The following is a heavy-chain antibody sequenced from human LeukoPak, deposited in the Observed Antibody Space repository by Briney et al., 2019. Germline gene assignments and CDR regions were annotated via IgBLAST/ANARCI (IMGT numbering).Heavy chain of an antibody. CDR1: GYIFTSYW. J-gene: IGHJ4*02. CDR3: ARRSGSFQGDYNFDY. D-gene: IGHD1-26*01. V-gene: IGHV5-51*01. CDR2: IYPGESDT. Sequence: GESLKISCKGSGYIFTSYWIAWVRQMPGKGREWVGIIYPGESDTRYSPSFQGQVTTSADKSISTAYLQWSSLKASDTAMYYCARRSGSFQGDYNFDYWGQGTLVTVSS.